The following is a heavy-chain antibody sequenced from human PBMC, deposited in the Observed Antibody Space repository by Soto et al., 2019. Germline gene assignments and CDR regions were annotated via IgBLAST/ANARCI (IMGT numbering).Heavy chain of an antibody. Sequence: GGSLRLSCAASGFTFSIYNMNWVRQAPGKGLEWVSYISSSSSTIYYAGSVKGRFTISRDNAKNSLHLQMNSLRAEDTAVYYCARDYYYDSSGYYDYWXQGTLVTVSS. CDR2: ISSSSSTI. CDR3: ARDYYYDSSGYYDY. D-gene: IGHD3-22*01. J-gene: IGHJ4*02. CDR1: GFTFSIYN. V-gene: IGHV3-48*01.